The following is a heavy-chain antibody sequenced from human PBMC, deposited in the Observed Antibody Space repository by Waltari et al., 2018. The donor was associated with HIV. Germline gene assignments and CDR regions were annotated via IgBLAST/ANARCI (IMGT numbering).Heavy chain of an antibody. CDR1: GFTFSSYA. V-gene: IGHV3-23*01. Sequence: EVQLLESGGGLVQPGGSLRLSCAASGFTFSSYAMSWVRQAPGKGLEWVSAISGSGGSTYYADSVKGRFTISRDNSKNTLYLQMNSLRAEDTAVYYCAKDRRSSSNYYYGMDVWGQGTTVTVSS. D-gene: IGHD6-6*01. CDR3: AKDRRSSSNYYYGMDV. J-gene: IGHJ6*02. CDR2: ISGSGGST.